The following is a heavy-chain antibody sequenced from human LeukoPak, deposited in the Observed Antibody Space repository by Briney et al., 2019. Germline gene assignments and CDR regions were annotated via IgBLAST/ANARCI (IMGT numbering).Heavy chain of an antibody. CDR1: GFTVSSNY. D-gene: IGHD3-10*01. J-gene: IGHJ5*02. V-gene: IGHV3-66*01. CDR2: IYSGGST. Sequence: GGSLRLSCAASGFTVSSNYMSWVRQAPGKGLEWVSVIYSGGSTYYADSVKGRFTISRDNSKNTLYLQMNSLRAEDTAVYYCARGFAEYGSGSYSGNWFDPWGQGTLVTVSS. CDR3: ARGFAEYGSGSYSGNWFDP.